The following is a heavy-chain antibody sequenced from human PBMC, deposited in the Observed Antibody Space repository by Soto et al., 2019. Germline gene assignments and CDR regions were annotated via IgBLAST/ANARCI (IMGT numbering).Heavy chain of an antibody. Sequence: SETLSFTCTVSGGSISSSSYYWGWVRQPPGKGLEWIGSIYYSGSTYYNPSLKSRVTISVDTSKNQFSLKLSSVTAADTAVYYCARQGRKNNWFDPWGQGTLVTVSS. CDR2: IYYSGST. J-gene: IGHJ5*02. V-gene: IGHV4-39*01. CDR3: ARQGRKNNWFDP. CDR1: GGSISSSSYY.